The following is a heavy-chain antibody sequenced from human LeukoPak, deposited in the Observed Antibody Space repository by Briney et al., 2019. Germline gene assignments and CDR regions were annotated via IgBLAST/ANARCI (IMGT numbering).Heavy chain of an antibody. CDR3: VRTPPNWGFDY. Sequence: ASVKVSCKASGYTFTTHDINWVRQATGQGLEWLGWMSPNSGDTGYAQKFQGRITMTSDSSISTAYMELSSLRSEDTAIYYCVRTPPNWGFDYWGQGTLVTVSS. V-gene: IGHV1-8*01. CDR2: MSPNSGDT. D-gene: IGHD7-27*01. J-gene: IGHJ4*02. CDR1: GYTFTTHD.